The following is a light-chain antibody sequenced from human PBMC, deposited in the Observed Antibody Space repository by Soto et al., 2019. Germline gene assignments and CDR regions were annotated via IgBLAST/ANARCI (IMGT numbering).Light chain of an antibody. CDR2: AAS. CDR3: QQGASFPRT. V-gene: IGKV1-12*01. J-gene: IGKJ4*01. Sequence: DIQMTQSPSSVSASVGDTVTITCRASQAVSTWLAWYQQKPGDAPKLLIYAASTLQSGIPSRFSGSGSGTDFTLTIRSLQPEDFATYYFQQGASFPRTFGGGTKVEIK. CDR1: QAVSTW.